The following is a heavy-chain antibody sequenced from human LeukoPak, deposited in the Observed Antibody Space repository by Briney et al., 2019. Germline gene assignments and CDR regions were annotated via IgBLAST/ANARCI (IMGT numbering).Heavy chain of an antibody. Sequence: SETLSFTCTVSGGSISSSSSYWGWIRQPPGKGLEWIGSIYYSGSTYYNPSLKSRVTISVDTSKNQFSLKLSSVTAADTAVYYCARPIVVVTAIGAFDIWGQGTMVTVSS. CDR3: ARPIVVVTAIGAFDI. J-gene: IGHJ3*02. D-gene: IGHD2-21*02. CDR2: IYYSGST. V-gene: IGHV4-39*01. CDR1: GGSISSSSSY.